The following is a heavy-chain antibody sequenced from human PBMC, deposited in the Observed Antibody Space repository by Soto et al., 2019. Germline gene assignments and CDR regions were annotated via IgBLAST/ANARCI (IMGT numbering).Heavy chain of an antibody. J-gene: IGHJ4*02. V-gene: IGHV3-48*01. Sequence: PGGSLRLSCAASGFTFSNYYMTWVRQAPGKGLEWVSSISGSSSNRNYADSVKGRFSISRDNSENTLYLQMSSLRAEDTAVYYCVKGAGWLQDVDYWGQGTLVTVSS. D-gene: IGHD5-12*01. CDR3: VKGAGWLQDVDY. CDR1: GFTFSNYY. CDR2: ISGSSSNR.